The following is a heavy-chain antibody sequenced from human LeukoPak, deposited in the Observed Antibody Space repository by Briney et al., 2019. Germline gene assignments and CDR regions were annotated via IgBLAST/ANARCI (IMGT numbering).Heavy chain of an antibody. CDR2: IIPILGIV. V-gene: IGHV1-69*04. D-gene: IGHD2-15*01. J-gene: IGHJ3*02. CDR3: ARDHSVVVVAALGDAFDI. Sequence: SVKVSCKASGGTFSSYAISWVRQAPGQGLEWMGRIIPILGIVNYAQKLQGRVTITADKSRSTAYMELSSLRSEDTAIYYCARDHSVVVVAALGDAFDIWGQGTMVTVSS. CDR1: GGTFSSYA.